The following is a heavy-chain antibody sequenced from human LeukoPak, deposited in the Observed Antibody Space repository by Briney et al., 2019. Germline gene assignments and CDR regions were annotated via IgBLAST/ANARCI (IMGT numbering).Heavy chain of an antibody. Sequence: GESLKISCKGSEYRFTSYWISWVRQMPGKGLEWMGRIDPSDSYTIYSPSFQGHVTISADKSISTAYLQWSSLEASDTAMYYCARRGYYYYGMDVWGQGTAVTVSS. J-gene: IGHJ6*02. CDR2: IDPSDSYT. CDR3: ARRGYYYYGMDV. CDR1: EYRFTSYW. V-gene: IGHV5-10-1*01.